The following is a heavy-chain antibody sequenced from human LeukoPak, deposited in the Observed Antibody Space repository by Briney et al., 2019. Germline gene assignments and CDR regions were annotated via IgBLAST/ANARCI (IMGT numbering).Heavy chain of an antibody. V-gene: IGHV5-51*01. D-gene: IGHD1/OR15-1a*01. CDR1: GYSFTSYW. CDR3: ATSESQTRFDY. J-gene: IGHJ4*02. CDR2: IFPGDSET. Sequence: GESLKISCKGSGYSFTSYWIGWVRQMPGKGLEWMGIIFPGDSETIYSPSLQGQVTISADKSINTAYLRWSSLKASDTAMYYCATSESQTRFDYWGQGTLVTVSS.